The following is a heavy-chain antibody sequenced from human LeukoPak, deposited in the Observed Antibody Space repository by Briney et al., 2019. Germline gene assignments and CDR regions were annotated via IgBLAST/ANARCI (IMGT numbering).Heavy chain of an antibody. D-gene: IGHD2-2*01. CDR1: GGTFSSYA. J-gene: IGHJ6*02. V-gene: IGHV1-69*04. Sequence: TVKLSCKASGGTFSSYASRCVRQPPGHELEWMGRIIPIPGIANYAQKFQGRVTITADKSTSTAYMELSSLRSEDTAVYYCASGGEYCSSTRCSYAMDVWGQGTTVTVSS. CDR2: IIPIPGIA. CDR3: ASGGEYCSSTRCSYAMDV.